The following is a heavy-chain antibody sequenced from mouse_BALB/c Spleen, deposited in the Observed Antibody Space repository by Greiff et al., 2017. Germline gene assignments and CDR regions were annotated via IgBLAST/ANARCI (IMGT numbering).Heavy chain of an antibody. CDR2: IYPGDGDT. J-gene: IGHJ4*01. CDR1: GYAFSSSW. V-gene: IGHV1-82*01. CDR3: ARTYDYDGYYAMDY. D-gene: IGHD2-4*01. Sequence: QVQLKESGPELVKPGASVKISCKASGYAFSSSWMNWVKQRPGQGLEWIGRIYPGDGDTNYNGKFKGKATLTADKSSSTAYMQLSSLTSVDSAVYFCARTYDYDGYYAMDYWGQGTSVTVSS.